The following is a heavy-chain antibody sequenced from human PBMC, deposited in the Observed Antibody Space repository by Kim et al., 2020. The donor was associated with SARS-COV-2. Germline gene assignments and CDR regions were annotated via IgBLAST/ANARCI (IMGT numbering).Heavy chain of an antibody. CDR2: TYYRSTWYN. CDR1: GDSVSGNTVS. CDR3: ARDMYGSSGDY. J-gene: IGHJ4*02. V-gene: IGHV6-1*01. Sequence: SQTLSLTCAISGDSVSGNTVSWNWISESPSRGLEWLGRTYYRSTWYNEYAVSVQSRITVNADTSKNQFSLQLKYATPEDTAVYYCARDMYGSSGDYWGQGILVT. D-gene: IGHD6-19*01.